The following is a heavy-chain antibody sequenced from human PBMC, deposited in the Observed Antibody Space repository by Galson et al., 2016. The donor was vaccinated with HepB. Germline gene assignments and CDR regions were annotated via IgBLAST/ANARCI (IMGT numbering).Heavy chain of an antibody. CDR2: IWYDGRNK. CDR3: ASGARIAAAGGDLYW. D-gene: IGHD6-13*01. Sequence: SLRLSCAASGFTFSSYGMHWVRQAPGKGLEWVAGIWYDGRNKYYADSVKGRFTISRDNSKNTLYLQMNSLRAEDTAVYYCASGARIAAAGGDLYWWGQGTLVTVSS. CDR1: GFTFSSYG. V-gene: IGHV3-33*01. J-gene: IGHJ4*02.